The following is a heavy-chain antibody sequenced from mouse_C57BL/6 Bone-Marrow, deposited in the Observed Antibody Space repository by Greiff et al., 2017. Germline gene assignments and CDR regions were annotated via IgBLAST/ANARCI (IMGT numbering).Heavy chain of an antibody. J-gene: IGHJ3*01. CDR1: GYTFTDYN. D-gene: IGHD1-1*01. CDR2: INPNNGGT. Sequence: SGPELVKPGASVKMSCKASGYTFTDYNMHWVKQSHGKSLEWIGYINPNNGGTSYNQKFKGKATLTVNKSSSTAYMELRSLTSEDSAVYYCARSYYYGSSYEAYWGQGTLGTVSA. V-gene: IGHV1-22*01. CDR3: ARSYYYGSSYEAY.